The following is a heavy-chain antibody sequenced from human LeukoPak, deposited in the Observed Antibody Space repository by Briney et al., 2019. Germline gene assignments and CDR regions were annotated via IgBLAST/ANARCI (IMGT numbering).Heavy chain of an antibody. CDR3: ASGIAAAGTGFYFDY. CDR2: IYYSGST. CDR1: GGSISSYY. D-gene: IGHD6-13*01. J-gene: IGHJ4*02. Sequence: KPSETLSLTCTVSGGSISSYYWSWIRQPPGKGLEWIGYIYYSGSTYYNPSLKSRVTISVDTSKNQFSLKLSSVTAADTAVYYCASGIAAAGTGFYFDYWGQGTLVTVSS. V-gene: IGHV4-59*04.